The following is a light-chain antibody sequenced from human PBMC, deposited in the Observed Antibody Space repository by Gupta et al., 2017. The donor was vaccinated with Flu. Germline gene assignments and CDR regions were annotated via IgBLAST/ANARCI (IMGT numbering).Light chain of an antibody. CDR2: GAT. Sequence: DIQMTQSPSSLSASVGGRVTITCRASQTIASYLNWYQQKPGKAPTLLIYGATILQDGVSSRFSGSGSGTEFTLTINSLQPEDFATYFCQQGYEIPQTFGQGTKLEI. J-gene: IGKJ2*01. V-gene: IGKV1-39*01. CDR3: QQGYEIPQT. CDR1: QTIASY.